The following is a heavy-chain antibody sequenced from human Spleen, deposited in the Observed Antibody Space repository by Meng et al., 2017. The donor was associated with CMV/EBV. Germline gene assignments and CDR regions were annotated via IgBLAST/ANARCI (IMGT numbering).Heavy chain of an antibody. CDR1: GFTFDDYA. J-gene: IGHJ6*02. CDR2: ISWSSGKM. V-gene: IGHV3-9*01. D-gene: IGHD2-2*01. CDR3: AKARSTSPYYHYYAMDV. Sequence: SLKISCAASGFTFDDYAMHWVRQAPGKGLEWVSGISWSSGKMGYADSVKGRFTISRDNAKNSLYLQMNSLRAEDTALYYCAKARSTSPYYHYYAMDVWGQGTTVTVSS.